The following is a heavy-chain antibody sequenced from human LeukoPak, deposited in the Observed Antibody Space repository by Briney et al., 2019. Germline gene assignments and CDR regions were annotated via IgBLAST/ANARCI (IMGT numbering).Heavy chain of an antibody. Sequence: GGSLRLSCAASGFTVSSTYMTWVRHAPGKGLEWVSIIYSGGGTYYAHSVKGRFTISRDNSKNTLYLQMNSLRAEDTAVYYCARSSVVAAVDYWGQGTLVTVSS. V-gene: IGHV3-53*01. J-gene: IGHJ4*02. D-gene: IGHD2-2*01. CDR1: GFTVSSTY. CDR3: ARSSVVAAVDY. CDR2: IYSGGGT.